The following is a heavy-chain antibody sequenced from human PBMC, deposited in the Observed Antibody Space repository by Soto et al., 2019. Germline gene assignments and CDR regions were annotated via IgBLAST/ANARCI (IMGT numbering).Heavy chain of an antibody. CDR3: ARDFLGSYYDYYYGMDV. D-gene: IGHD1-26*01. Sequence: QVQLVESGGGVVQPGRSLRLSCAASGFTFSSYGMHWVRQAPGKGLEWVAVIWYDGSNKYYADSVKGRFTISRDNSKNTLILQRNSRGAADTVVYYCARDFLGSYYDYYYGMDVWGEGTTVTVSS. J-gene: IGHJ6*04. V-gene: IGHV3-33*01. CDR2: IWYDGSNK. CDR1: GFTFSSYG.